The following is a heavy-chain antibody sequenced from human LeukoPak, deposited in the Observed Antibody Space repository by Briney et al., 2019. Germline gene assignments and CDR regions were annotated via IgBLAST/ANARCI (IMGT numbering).Heavy chain of an antibody. CDR3: ATETTVGPYDAFDI. V-gene: IGHV1-24*01. J-gene: IGHJ3*02. CDR1: GYTLTELS. Sequence: ASVKVSCKVSGYTLTELSMHWVRQAPGKGLEWMGGFDPEDGETIYAQKFQGRVTMTEDTSTDTAYMELSSLRSEDTAVYYCATETTVGPYDAFDIWGQGTMVTVSS. D-gene: IGHD4-17*01. CDR2: FDPEDGET.